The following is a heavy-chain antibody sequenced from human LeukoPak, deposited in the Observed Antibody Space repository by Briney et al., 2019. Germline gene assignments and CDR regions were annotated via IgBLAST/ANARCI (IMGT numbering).Heavy chain of an antibody. CDR2: IGGDAVST. J-gene: IGHJ4*02. D-gene: IGHD3-3*01. CDR3: AKDLWKADY. CDR1: GFTFSSYA. Sequence: GGSLRLSCAASGFTFSSYAMSCVLQAPGKGLEWVSAIGGDAVSTYYADSVKGRFSISRDNSKNTLYLQMNSLRADDTAVYYCAKDLWKADYWGQGTLVTVSS. V-gene: IGHV3-23*01.